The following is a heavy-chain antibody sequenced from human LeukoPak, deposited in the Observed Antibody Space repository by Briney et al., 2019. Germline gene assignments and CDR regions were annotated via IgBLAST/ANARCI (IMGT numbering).Heavy chain of an antibody. J-gene: IGHJ4*02. CDR1: GLTFNNYW. D-gene: IGHD2-21*02. CDR2: IDSDGSSI. Sequence: GGSLRLSCAASGLTFNNYWMNWVRQAPGKGLVWVSRIDSDGSSITYADSVKGRFTISRDNAKNTLYLQMNSLRVEDTAVYYCARDRTHCGGDCFIDYWGQGTLVTVSS. V-gene: IGHV3-74*01. CDR3: ARDRTHCGGDCFIDY.